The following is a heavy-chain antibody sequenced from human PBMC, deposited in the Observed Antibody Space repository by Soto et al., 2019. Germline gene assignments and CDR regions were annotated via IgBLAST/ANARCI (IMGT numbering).Heavy chain of an antibody. CDR3: AREMTTRGTDV. D-gene: IGHD1-1*01. J-gene: IGHJ6*02. CDR2: MNPNSGNT. Sequence: GASVKVSCKASGYTFTSYDINWVRQATGQGLEWMGWMNPNSGNTGYAQKFQGRVTMTRNTSTSTAYMELSSLRSEDTAVYYCAREMTTRGTDVWGQGTTVNVSS. CDR1: GYTFTSYD. V-gene: IGHV1-8*01.